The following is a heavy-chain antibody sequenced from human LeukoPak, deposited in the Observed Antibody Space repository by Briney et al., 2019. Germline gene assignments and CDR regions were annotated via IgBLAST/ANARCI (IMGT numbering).Heavy chain of an antibody. CDR3: ARDIDTMTNAFDI. CDR1: GGSISSYY. J-gene: IGHJ3*02. CDR2: IYYSGST. Sequence: SETLSLTCTVSGGSISSYYWSWIRQPPGKGLEWIGYIYYSGSTNYNPSPKSRVTISVDTSKNQFSLKLSSATAADTAVYYCARDIDTMTNAFDIWGQGTMVTVSS. D-gene: IGHD3-22*01. V-gene: IGHV4-59*01.